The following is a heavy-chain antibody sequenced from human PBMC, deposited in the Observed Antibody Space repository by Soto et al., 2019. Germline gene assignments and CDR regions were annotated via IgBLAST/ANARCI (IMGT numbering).Heavy chain of an antibody. CDR2: ISYDGSNK. D-gene: IGHD3-10*01. J-gene: IGHJ4*02. CDR3: AKDRSLVRGPMPY. CDR1: GFTFSSYG. V-gene: IGHV3-30*18. Sequence: QVQLVESGGGVVQPGRSLRLSCAASGFTFSSYGMHWVRQAPGKGLEWVAVISYDGSNKYYADSVKGRFTISRDNSKNTLYLQMNSLRAEDTAVYYCAKDRSLVRGPMPYWGQGTLVTVSS.